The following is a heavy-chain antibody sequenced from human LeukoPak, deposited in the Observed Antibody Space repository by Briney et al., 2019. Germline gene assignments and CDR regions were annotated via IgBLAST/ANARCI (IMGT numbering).Heavy chain of an antibody. Sequence: PSGTLSLTCAVSGGSISSSNWWSWVRQPPGKGLEWIGEIYHSGSTNYNPSLKSRVTILVDKSKNQFSLKLSSVTAADTAVYYCAREEGDDSSGYYYFDYWGQGTLVTVSP. CDR3: AREEGDDSSGYYYFDY. V-gene: IGHV4-4*02. CDR2: IYHSGST. CDR1: GGSISSSNW. D-gene: IGHD3-22*01. J-gene: IGHJ4*02.